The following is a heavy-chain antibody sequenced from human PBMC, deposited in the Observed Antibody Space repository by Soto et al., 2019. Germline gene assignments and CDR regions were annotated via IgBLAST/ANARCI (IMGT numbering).Heavy chain of an antibody. J-gene: IGHJ4*02. CDR1: GFTFNNYA. Sequence: HPGGSLRLSCAASGFTFNNYAMHWVRQAPGKGLEWVSTIRGVGGSTYYTDSVKGRFTISRDSSKNTLYLQMNSLRAEDTAVYYCAKDPRSTNRPIRIDYWGQGTLVTVSS. CDR3: AKDPRSTNRPIRIDY. V-gene: IGHV3-23*01. CDR2: IRGVGGST. D-gene: IGHD1-1*01.